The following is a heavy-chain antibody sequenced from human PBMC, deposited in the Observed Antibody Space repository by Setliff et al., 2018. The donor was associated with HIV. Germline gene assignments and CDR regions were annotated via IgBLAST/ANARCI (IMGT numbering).Heavy chain of an antibody. Sequence: SETLSLTCTVYGGSFSNYYTNWIRQPPGKGLEWIGELSPSGTTRSNPSLQSRVTISLDTSNNQFSLNLTSVTAADTAMYYCASFFVTTVTNQDYWGQGTPVTVSS. CDR3: ASFFVTTVTNQDY. V-gene: IGHV4-34*01. D-gene: IGHD4-17*01. J-gene: IGHJ4*02. CDR1: GGSFSNYY. CDR2: LSPSGTT.